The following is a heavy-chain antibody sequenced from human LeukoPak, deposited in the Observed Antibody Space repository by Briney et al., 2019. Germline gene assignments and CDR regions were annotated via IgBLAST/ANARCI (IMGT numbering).Heavy chain of an antibody. CDR3: ATVLLSMAAGPPGWFDP. CDR1: GYTLTELS. Sequence: ASMKVSCKVSGYTLTELSMHWVRQAPGKGLEWMGGFDPEDGETIYAQKFQGRVTMTEDTSTDTAYMELSSLRSEDTAVYYCATVLLSMAAGPPGWFDPWGQGTLVTVSS. CDR2: FDPEDGET. V-gene: IGHV1-24*01. J-gene: IGHJ5*02. D-gene: IGHD2/OR15-2a*01.